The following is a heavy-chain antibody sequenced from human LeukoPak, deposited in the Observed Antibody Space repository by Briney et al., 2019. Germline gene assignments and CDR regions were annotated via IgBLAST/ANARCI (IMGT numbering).Heavy chain of an antibody. D-gene: IGHD5-18*01. J-gene: IGHJ4*02. CDR1: RFTLNKEV. CDR2: ISYDGRYK. V-gene: IGHV3-30*04. CDR3: ASGGRGYSYGAQFDY. Sequence: GRSLRLSCAATRFTLNKEVMDWVRQAPGKGLEWVAVISYDGRYKYYPDSVKGRFTISRDNSKNTLHLQMNSLRDEDTAVYYCASGGRGYSYGAQFDYWGQGTLVTVSS.